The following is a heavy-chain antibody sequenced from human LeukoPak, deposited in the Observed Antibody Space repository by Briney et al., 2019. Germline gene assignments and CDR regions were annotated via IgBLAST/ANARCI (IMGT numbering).Heavy chain of an antibody. V-gene: IGHV1-18*01. Sequence: ASVKVSCKASGYTFTSYGISWVRQAPGQGLEWMGWISAYNGNTNNAQKLQGRVTMTTDTSTSTAYMELRSLRSDDTGGYYCARDLHVAVADYWGQGTLVTVSS. CDR1: GYTFTSYG. J-gene: IGHJ4*02. CDR3: ARDLHVAVADY. CDR2: ISAYNGNT. D-gene: IGHD6-19*01.